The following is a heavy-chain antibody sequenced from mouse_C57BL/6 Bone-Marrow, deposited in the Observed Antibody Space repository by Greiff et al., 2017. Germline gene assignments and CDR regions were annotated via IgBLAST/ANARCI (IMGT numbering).Heavy chain of an antibody. Sequence: EVKLMESGGGLVQPKGSLTLSCAASGFSFNTYAMNWVRQAPGKGLEWVARIRSKSNNYATYYADSVTDRFTISRDDSESMLYLQMNNLKTEDTAMYYCVRLTGNYAMDYWGQGTSVTVSS. CDR1: GFSFNTYA. J-gene: IGHJ4*01. V-gene: IGHV10-1*01. CDR3: VRLTGNYAMDY. CDR2: IRSKSNNYAT. D-gene: IGHD4-1*01.